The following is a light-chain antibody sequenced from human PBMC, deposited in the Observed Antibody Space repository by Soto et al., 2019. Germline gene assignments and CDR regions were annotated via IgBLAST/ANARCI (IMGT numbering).Light chain of an antibody. V-gene: IGKV3-20*01. Sequence: EMVLTQSPGTLSLSPGERATLSCRPSQSITSSYLAWYQQKPGQAPRLLIFGASSRASGIPDRFSGSGSGTDFTLTISRLEPEDFAVYYCQKYGSSPRATFGQGTRLEIK. CDR3: QKYGSSPRAT. CDR1: QSITSSY. CDR2: GAS. J-gene: IGKJ5*01.